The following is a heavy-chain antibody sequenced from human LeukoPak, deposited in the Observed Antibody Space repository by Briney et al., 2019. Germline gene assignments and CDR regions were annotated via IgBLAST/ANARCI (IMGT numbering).Heavy chain of an antibody. CDR3: ARGNTTYYYDSSGYSDY. J-gene: IGHJ4*02. Sequence: PSETLSLTCTVSGGSTGSGSYYWSWIRQPAGKGLEWIGRIYTSGSTNYNPSLKSRVTISVDTSKNQFSLKLSSVTAADTAVYYCARGNTTYYYDSSGYSDYWGQGTLVTVSS. CDR1: GGSTGSGSYY. V-gene: IGHV4-61*02. D-gene: IGHD3-22*01. CDR2: IYTSGST.